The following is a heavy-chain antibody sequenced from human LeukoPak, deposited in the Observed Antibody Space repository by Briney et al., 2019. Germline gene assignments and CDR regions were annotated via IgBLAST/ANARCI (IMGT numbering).Heavy chain of an antibody. CDR2: IYYSGST. J-gene: IGHJ4*02. CDR3: ARLAWRSGY. D-gene: IGHD3-3*01. V-gene: IGHV4-39*01. CDR1: GGSISSRNYY. Sequence: SETLSLTCSVSGGSISSRNYYWGWIRQPPGKGLEWIGSIYYSGSTYYNTSLESRVTISVDTSENQFSLKLNSVTAADTAVYYCARLAWRSGYWGQGTLVTVSS.